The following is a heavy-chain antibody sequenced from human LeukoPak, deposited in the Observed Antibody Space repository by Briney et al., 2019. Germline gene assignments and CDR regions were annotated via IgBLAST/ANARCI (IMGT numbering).Heavy chain of an antibody. Sequence: GGSLRLSCAASGFAFSTYAMSWVRQAPGKGLEWVSATSASGVSTYYEDSVKGRFTISRDNSKNTLYLQMNSLRDEDTAVYYCARDDYDSSGYGMNAFDIWGQGTMVAVSS. CDR3: ARDDYDSSGYGMNAFDI. D-gene: IGHD3-22*01. CDR2: TSASGVST. J-gene: IGHJ3*02. V-gene: IGHV3-23*01. CDR1: GFAFSTYA.